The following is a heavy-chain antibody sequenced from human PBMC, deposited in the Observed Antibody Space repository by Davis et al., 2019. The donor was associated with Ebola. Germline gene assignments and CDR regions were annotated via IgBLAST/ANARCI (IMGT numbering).Heavy chain of an antibody. CDR2: INPSGGST. Sequence: ASVKVSCKASGYTFTSYYMHWVRQAPGQGLEWMGIINPSGGSTSYAQKFQERVTITRDMSTSTAYMELSSLRSEDTAVYYCRIVVVVAATTFDYWGQGTLVTVSS. V-gene: IGHV1-46*01. CDR3: RIVVVVAATTFDY. CDR1: GYTFTSYY. J-gene: IGHJ4*02. D-gene: IGHD2-15*01.